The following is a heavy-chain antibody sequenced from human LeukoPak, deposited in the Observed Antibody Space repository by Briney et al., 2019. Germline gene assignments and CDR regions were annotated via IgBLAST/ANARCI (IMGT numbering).Heavy chain of an antibody. CDR3: ARDRGDTAMTYYFDY. D-gene: IGHD5-18*01. CDR2: ISTYNGNT. J-gene: IGHJ4*02. CDR1: GYTFTSYG. Sequence: ASVKVSFKASGYTFTSYGISWVRQAPGQGLEWMGWISTYNGNTNYAQKLQGRVTMTTDTSTSTAYMELRSLRSDDTAVYYCARDRGDTAMTYYFDYWGQGTLVTVSS. V-gene: IGHV1-18*01.